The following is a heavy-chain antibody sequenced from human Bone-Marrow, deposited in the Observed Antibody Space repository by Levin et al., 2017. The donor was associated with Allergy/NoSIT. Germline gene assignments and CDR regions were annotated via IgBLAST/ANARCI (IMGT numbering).Heavy chain of an antibody. CDR2: INTNTGNP. D-gene: IGHD6-19*01. Sequence: ASVKVSCKASGYTFTSYAMNWVRQAPGQGLEWMGWINTNTGNPTYAQGFTGRFVFSLDTSVSTAYLQICSLKAEDTAVYYCARDRDSSGWYRNGRWENWFDPWGQGTLVTVSS. CDR3: ARDRDSSGWYRNGRWENWFDP. CDR1: GYTFTSYA. V-gene: IGHV7-4-1*01. J-gene: IGHJ5*02.